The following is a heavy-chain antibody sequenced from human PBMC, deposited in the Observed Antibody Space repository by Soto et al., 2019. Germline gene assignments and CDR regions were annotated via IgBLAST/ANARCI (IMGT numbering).Heavy chain of an antibody. CDR2: ISAYNGNT. CDR3: ARVRRTVTPDSYYYYGMDV. D-gene: IGHD4-17*01. J-gene: IGHJ6*02. CDR1: GYTFTSYG. Sequence: DSVQVSCKASGYTFTSYGISWVRQAPGQGLEWMGWISAYNGNTNYAQKLQGRVTMTTDTSTSTAYMELRSLRSDDTAVYYCARVRRTVTPDSYYYYGMDVWGQGPTGTVSS. V-gene: IGHV1-18*04.